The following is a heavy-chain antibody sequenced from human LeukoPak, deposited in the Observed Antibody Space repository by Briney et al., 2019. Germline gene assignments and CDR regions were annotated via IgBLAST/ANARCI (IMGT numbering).Heavy chain of an antibody. CDR3: ARAEKYYYDSSGYYKKVYAFDI. CDR2: MNPNSGNT. J-gene: IGHJ3*02. CDR1: GYTFTSYD. V-gene: IGHV1-8*03. Sequence: ASVKVSCKASGYTFTSYDINWVRQATGQGLEWMGWMNPNSGNTGYAQKFQGRVTITRNTSISTAYMELSSLRSEDTAVYYCARAEKYYYDSSGYYKKVYAFDIWGQGTMVTVSS. D-gene: IGHD3-22*01.